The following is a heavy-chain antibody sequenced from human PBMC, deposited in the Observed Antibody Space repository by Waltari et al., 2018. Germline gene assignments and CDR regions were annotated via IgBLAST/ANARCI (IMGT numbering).Heavy chain of an antibody. CDR2: LSYNGAT. CDR3: ATYIGASIGTASFDV. D-gene: IGHD5-12*01. CDR1: DAHLTSNPPD. V-gene: IGHV4-39*01. J-gene: IGHJ3*01. Sequence: HLQLQESGPGLLKPSATLSLTCSVSDAHLTSNPPDWVWIRQPPGQGLEWIGTLSYNGATYSSPSLKSRVTISRDTSKNQLSLILGSVTAADTAVYYCATYIGASIGTASFDVWGQGTMVTVSA.